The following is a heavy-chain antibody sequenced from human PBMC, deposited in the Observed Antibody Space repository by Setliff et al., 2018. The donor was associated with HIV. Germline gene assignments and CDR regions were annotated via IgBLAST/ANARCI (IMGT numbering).Heavy chain of an antibody. CDR3: VRNSPDSSCAGSIYYYYYYMDV. CDR2: IFFTGSA. CDR1: NGSLSNHY. V-gene: IGHV4-59*08. J-gene: IGHJ6*03. Sequence: LSLTCTVSNGSLSNHYWSWIRQSPGKGLEWIGYIFFTGSANPNPSLKNRVTMSVDTSKNQLFLKLSSVTAADTAVYYCVRNSPDSSCAGSIYYYYYYMDVWGKGTTVTVSS. D-gene: IGHD2-2*01.